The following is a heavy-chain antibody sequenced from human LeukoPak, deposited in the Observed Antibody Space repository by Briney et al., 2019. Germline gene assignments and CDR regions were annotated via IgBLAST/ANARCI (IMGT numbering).Heavy chain of an antibody. D-gene: IGHD3-10*01. CDR3: ARDANFGGIDAFDI. CDR1: GGSISSSSYY. V-gene: IGHV3-53*05. J-gene: IGHJ3*02. Sequence: ETLSLTCTVSGGSISSSSYYWGWIRQPPGKGLEWVSVIYSGGSTYYADSVKGRFTISRDNSKNTLYLQMNSLRAEDTAVYYCARDANFGGIDAFDIWGQGTMVTVSS. CDR2: IYSGGST.